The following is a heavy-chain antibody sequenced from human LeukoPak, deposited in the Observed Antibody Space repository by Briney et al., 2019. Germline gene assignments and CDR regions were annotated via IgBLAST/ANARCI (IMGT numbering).Heavy chain of an antibody. D-gene: IGHD6-13*01. CDR3: ARRILYSSSPGFDY. CDR2: IYPGGSDT. V-gene: IGHV5-51*01. J-gene: IGHJ4*02. Sequence: GESLKISCKGSGYSFTNYWIGWVRQMPGKGLEWMGIIYPGGSDTRYSPSCQGQVTISADKSNSTAYLQWSSLKASDTAMYYCARRILYSSSPGFDYWGQGTLVTVSS. CDR1: GYSFTNYW.